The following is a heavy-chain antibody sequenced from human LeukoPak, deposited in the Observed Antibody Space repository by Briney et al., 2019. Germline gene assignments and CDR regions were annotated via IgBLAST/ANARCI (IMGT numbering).Heavy chain of an antibody. CDR3: AKEEDILRPLDY. CDR2: ISSNGGST. CDR1: GFTFSSYA. Sequence: SGGSLRLSCAASGFTFSSYAMHWVRQAPGKGLEYVSAISSNGGSTYYANSVKGRFTISRDNSKNTLYLQMNSLRAEDSAVYYCAKEEDILRPLDYWGQGTLVTVSS. J-gene: IGHJ4*02. V-gene: IGHV3-64*01. D-gene: IGHD3-9*01.